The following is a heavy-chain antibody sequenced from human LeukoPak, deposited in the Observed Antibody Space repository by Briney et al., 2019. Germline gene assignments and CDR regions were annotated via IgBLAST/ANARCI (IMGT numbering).Heavy chain of an antibody. CDR1: GFTFSSYW. J-gene: IGHJ4*02. V-gene: IGHV3-7*01. CDR2: IKQDGSEK. Sequence: AGGSLRLSCAASGFTFSSYWMSWVRQAPGKGLEWVANIKQDGSEKYYVDSVKGRFTISRDNAKNSLYLQMNSLRAEDTAVYYCARSLWFGELYGAGFDYWGQGTLVTVSS. CDR3: ARSLWFGELYGAGFDY. D-gene: IGHD3-10*01.